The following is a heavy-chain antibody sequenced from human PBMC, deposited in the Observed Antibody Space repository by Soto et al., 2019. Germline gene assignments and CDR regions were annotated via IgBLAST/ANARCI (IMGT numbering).Heavy chain of an antibody. CDR2: INTGNGDS. Sequence: SSVKVSCKTSGYVFTSFAIHWMRQAPGQGPEWMGWINTGNGDSKYSEKFQDRVTITRDTSATTAYMELSSLRSEDTAVYYCARSKTILMPGFDYWG. J-gene: IGHJ4*01. V-gene: IGHV1-3*04. CDR1: GYVFTSFA. CDR3: ARSKTILMPGFDY. D-gene: IGHD2-15*01.